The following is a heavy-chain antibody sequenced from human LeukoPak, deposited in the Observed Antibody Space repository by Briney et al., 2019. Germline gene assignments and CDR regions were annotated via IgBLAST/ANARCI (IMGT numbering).Heavy chain of an antibody. CDR3: ARGHRAAAGVGYVDY. J-gene: IGHJ4*02. CDR2: ISSSSGSYI. Sequence: GGSLRLSCAASGFTFSSYSMNWVRQAPGKGLEWVSTISSSSGSYIYYADSVKGRFTISRDNAKNSLYLQMNSLRAEDTAMYYCARGHRAAAGVGYVDYWGQGTLVTVSS. D-gene: IGHD6-13*01. V-gene: IGHV3-21*01. CDR1: GFTFSSYS.